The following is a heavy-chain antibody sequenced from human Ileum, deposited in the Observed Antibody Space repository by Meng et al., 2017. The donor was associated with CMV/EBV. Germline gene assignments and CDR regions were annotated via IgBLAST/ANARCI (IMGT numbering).Heavy chain of an antibody. D-gene: IGHD2-2*01. CDR1: GFTFSNYA. J-gene: IGHJ6*02. CDR2: VNGQGRAT. CDR3: AKDHCSNSSCYMDDYYGMDV. V-gene: IGHV3-23*01. Sequence: GGSLRLSCGASGFTFSNYAMTWVRQAPGKGLEWVSSVNGQGRATFYADSVTGRFTISRDNSKDTLYLQMNSLRVEDSAVYYCAKDHCSNSSCYMDDYYGMDVWGRGNMVNVAS.